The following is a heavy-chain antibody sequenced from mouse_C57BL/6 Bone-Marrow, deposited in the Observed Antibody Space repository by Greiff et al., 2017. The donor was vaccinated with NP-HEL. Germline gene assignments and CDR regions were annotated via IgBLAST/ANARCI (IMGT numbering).Heavy chain of an antibody. CDR1: GYTFTSYW. Sequence: QVQLQQPGAELVMPGASVKLSCKASGYTFTSYWMHWVKQRPGQGLEWIGAIDPSDSYTNYNQKFKGKSTLTVDKSSSTAYMQLSSLTSEDSAVYYCAREGDGYFIYAMDYWGQGTSVTVSS. CDR2: IDPSDSYT. J-gene: IGHJ4*01. CDR3: AREGDGYFIYAMDY. D-gene: IGHD2-3*01. V-gene: IGHV1-69*01.